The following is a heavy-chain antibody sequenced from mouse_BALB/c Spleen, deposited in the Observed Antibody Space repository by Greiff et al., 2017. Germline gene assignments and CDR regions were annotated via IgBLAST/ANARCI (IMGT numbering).Heavy chain of an antibody. CDR3: ARRENWDGIDY. CDR1: GYAFSSYW. V-gene: IGHV1-80*01. D-gene: IGHD4-1*01. J-gene: IGHJ2*01. Sequence: VKVVESGAELVRPGSSVKISCKASGYAFSSYWMNWVKQRPGQGLEWIGQIYPGDGDTNYNGKFKGKATLTADKSSSTAYMQLSSLTSEDSAVYFCARRENWDGIDYWGQGTTLTVSS. CDR2: IYPGDGDT.